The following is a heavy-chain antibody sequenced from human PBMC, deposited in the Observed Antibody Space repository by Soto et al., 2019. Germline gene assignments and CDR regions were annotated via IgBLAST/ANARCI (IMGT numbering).Heavy chain of an antibody. D-gene: IGHD1-26*01. V-gene: IGHV1-69*13. CDR2: IIPIFGTA. CDR1: GGTFSSYA. Sequence: SVKVSCKASGGTFSSYAISWVRQAPGQGLEWMGGIIPIFGTANYAQKFQGRVTITADESTSTAYMELSSLRSEDTAVYYCASSVRGSYAYYYYYGMDVWGQGTTVTVSS. J-gene: IGHJ6*02. CDR3: ASSVRGSYAYYYYYGMDV.